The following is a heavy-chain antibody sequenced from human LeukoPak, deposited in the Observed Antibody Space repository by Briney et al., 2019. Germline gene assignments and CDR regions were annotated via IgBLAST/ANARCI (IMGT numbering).Heavy chain of an antibody. D-gene: IGHD7-27*01. CDR3: ARDETGDGYYGMDV. CDR2: ISSSSSYI. V-gene: IGHV3-21*01. J-gene: IGHJ6*04. Sequence: GGSLRLSCAASGFTFSSYSMNWVRQAPGKGLEWVPSISSSSSYIYYADSVKGRFTISRDDAKNSLYLQMSSLRAEDTAVYYCARDETGDGYYGMDVWGKGTTVTVSS. CDR1: GFTFSSYS.